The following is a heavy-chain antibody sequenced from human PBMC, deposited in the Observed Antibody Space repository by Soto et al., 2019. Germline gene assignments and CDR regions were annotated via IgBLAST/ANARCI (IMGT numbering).Heavy chain of an antibody. CDR1: GYTFTSYG. CDR2: ISAYNGNT. J-gene: IGHJ3*02. Sequence: QVQLVQSGAEVKKPGASVKVSCKASGYTFTSYGISWVRQAPGQGLEWMGWISAYNGNTNYAQKLQGRVTMTTDTPXXTXYXXLRSLRSDDTAVYYCARDPDCSSTSCYAAGDAFDIWGQGTMVTVSS. CDR3: ARDPDCSSTSCYAAGDAFDI. V-gene: IGHV1-18*01. D-gene: IGHD2-2*01.